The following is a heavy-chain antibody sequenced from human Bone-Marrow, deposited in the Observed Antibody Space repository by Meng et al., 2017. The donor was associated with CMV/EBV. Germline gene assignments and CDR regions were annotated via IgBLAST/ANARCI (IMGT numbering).Heavy chain of an antibody. V-gene: IGHV4-34*01. CDR2: INHSGST. CDR1: GGSFSGYY. D-gene: IGHD6-6*01. CDR3: ARGRGAARVTYYYYYGMDV. Sequence: SETLSLTCAVYGGSFSGYYWSWIRQPPGKGLEWIGEINHSGSTNYNPSLKSRVTISVDTSKNQFSLKLSSVTAADTAVYYCARGRGAARVTYYYYYGMDVWGQGNTVTVSS. J-gene: IGHJ6*02.